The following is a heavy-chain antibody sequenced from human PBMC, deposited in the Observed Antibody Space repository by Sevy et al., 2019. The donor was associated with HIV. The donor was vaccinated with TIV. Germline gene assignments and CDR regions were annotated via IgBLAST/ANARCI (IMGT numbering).Heavy chain of an antibody. J-gene: IGHJ5*02. D-gene: IGHD6-13*01. CDR1: GFTFSSYG. V-gene: IGHV3-30*03. CDR3: VRWDYSTSGNWFDP. CDR2: ISYDGSNK. Sequence: GGSLRLSCAASGFTFSSYGMHWVRQAPGKGLEWVAVISYDGSNKYYADSVKGRFTVSRDNSKNTLYLQMNSLRAEDTAVYFCVRWDYSTSGNWFDPWGQGTLVTVSS.